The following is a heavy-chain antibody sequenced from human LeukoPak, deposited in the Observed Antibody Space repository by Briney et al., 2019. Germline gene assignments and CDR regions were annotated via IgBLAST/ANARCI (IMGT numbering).Heavy chain of an antibody. CDR1: GGPISSYY. CDR3: ARVDEGGYDSSYYFDY. Sequence: SETLSLTCTVSGGPISSYYWSWIRQPAGKGLEWIGRIYTSGSTNYNPSLKSRVTMSVDTSKNQFSLKLSSVTAADTAVYYCARVDEGGYDSSYYFDYWGQGTLVTVSS. D-gene: IGHD5-12*01. J-gene: IGHJ4*02. V-gene: IGHV4-4*07. CDR2: IYTSGST.